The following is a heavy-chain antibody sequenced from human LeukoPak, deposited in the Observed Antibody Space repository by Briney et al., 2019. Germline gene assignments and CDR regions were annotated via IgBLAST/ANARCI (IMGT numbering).Heavy chain of an antibody. V-gene: IGHV4-59*12. Sequence: SETLSLTCAVYGGSFSGYYWSWIRQPPGKGLEWIGYIYYSGSTNYNPSLKSRVTISVDTSKNQFSLKLSSVTAADTAVYYCAREGSSIVRYNWFDPWGQGTLVTVSS. CDR2: IYYSGST. D-gene: IGHD3-16*02. CDR3: AREGSSIVRYNWFDP. CDR1: GGSFSGYY. J-gene: IGHJ5*02.